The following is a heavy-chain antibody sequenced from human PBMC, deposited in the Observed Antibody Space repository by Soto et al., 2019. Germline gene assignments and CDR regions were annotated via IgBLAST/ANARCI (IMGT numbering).Heavy chain of an antibody. CDR2: ISSSGSTI. V-gene: IGHV3-11*01. Sequence: LRLSCAASGFTFSDYYMSWIRQAPGKGLEWVSYISSSGSTIYYADSVKGRFTISRDNAKNSLYLQMNSLRAEDTAVYYCARDSRYSYGSGMDVWGQGTTVTVSS. J-gene: IGHJ6*02. D-gene: IGHD5-18*01. CDR3: ARDSRYSYGSGMDV. CDR1: GFTFSDYY.